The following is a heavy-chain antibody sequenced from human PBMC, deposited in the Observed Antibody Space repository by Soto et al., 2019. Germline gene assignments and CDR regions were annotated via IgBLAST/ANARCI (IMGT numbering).Heavy chain of an antibody. CDR1: GGSISSGGNY. Sequence: TLTLTCSVSGGSISSGGNYWSWMGQRPGKGREGLGWSYGSGSTYYNPSLESRVTISVKTSKTQFSQKLSAVTAPDTAVSSCARGRNYYDPWGQGTLVTVSS. J-gene: IGHJ5*02. V-gene: IGHV4-31*03. CDR2: SYGSGST. CDR3: ARGRNYYDP. D-gene: IGHD3-10*01.